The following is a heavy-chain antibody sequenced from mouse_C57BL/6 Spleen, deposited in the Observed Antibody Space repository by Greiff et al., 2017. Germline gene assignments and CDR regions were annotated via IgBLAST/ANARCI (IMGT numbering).Heavy chain of an antibody. CDR1: GYTFTDYN. CDR2: INPNNGGT. D-gene: IGHD2-3*01. Sequence: VQLKESGPELVKPGASVKMSCKASGYTFTDYNMHWVKQSHGKSLEWIGYINPNNGGTSYNQKFKGKATLTVNKSSSTAYMELRSLTSEDSAVYYCVKDLFRYAMDYWGQGTSVTVSS. J-gene: IGHJ4*01. V-gene: IGHV1-22*01. CDR3: VKDLFRYAMDY.